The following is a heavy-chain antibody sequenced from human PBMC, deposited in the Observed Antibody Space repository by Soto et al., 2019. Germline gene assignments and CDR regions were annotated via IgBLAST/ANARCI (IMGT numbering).Heavy chain of an antibody. J-gene: IGHJ3*02. CDR2: IWYDGSNK. CDR3: ARVGIAAAGTGNDAFDI. Sequence: SLRLSCAASGFTFSSYGMHWVRQAPGKGLEWVAVIWYDGSNKYYADSVKGRFTISRDNSKNTLYLQMNSLRAEDTAVYYCARVGIAAAGTGNDAFDIWGQGTMVTVSS. V-gene: IGHV3-33*01. CDR1: GFTFSSYG. D-gene: IGHD6-13*01.